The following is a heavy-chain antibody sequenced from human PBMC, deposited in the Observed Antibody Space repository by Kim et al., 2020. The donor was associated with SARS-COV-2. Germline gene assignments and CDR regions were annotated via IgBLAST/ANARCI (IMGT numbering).Heavy chain of an antibody. V-gene: IGHV4-31*03. CDR1: GDSVTNSYYY. Sequence: SETLSLTCSVSGDSVTNSYYYWSWLRQHPGKGLEWIGEIYYAGTTYYNPSLKSRVTVSLDTSQNKFSLTVTSVTAADTAIYFCARLRPSGHYLDYWVPGT. D-gene: IGHD6-6*01. J-gene: IGHJ4*02. CDR3: ARLRPSGHYLDY. CDR2: IYYAGTT.